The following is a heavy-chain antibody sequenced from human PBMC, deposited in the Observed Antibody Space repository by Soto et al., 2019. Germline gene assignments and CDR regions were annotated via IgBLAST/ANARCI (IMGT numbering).Heavy chain of an antibody. CDR2: INSDGSST. Sequence: GGSLRLSCAASGFTFSSYWMHWVRQAPGTGLVWVSHINSDGSSTTYADSVKGRFTISRDNAKNTLYLQMNSLRAEDTAVYYCARGGPYSSSPQTTYWGQGTLVTVSS. CDR3: ARGGPYSSSPQTTY. J-gene: IGHJ4*02. D-gene: IGHD6-19*01. CDR1: GFTFSSYW. V-gene: IGHV3-74*01.